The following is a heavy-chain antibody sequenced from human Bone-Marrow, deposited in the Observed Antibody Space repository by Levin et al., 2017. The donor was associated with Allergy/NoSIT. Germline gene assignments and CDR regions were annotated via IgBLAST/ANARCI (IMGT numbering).Heavy chain of an antibody. CDR2: IDPGDSET. CDR3: ATALTVFGVVIHY. CDR1: GYGFASYW. J-gene: IGHJ4*02. D-gene: IGHD3-3*01. V-gene: IGHV5-51*01. Sequence: KVSCEASGYGFASYWIGWVRQMPGKGLEWMGIIDPGDSETVYTPSFQGHVIISADKSIKTAYLQCNSLKSSDTAMYYCATALTVFGVVIHYWGQGTLVTVSS.